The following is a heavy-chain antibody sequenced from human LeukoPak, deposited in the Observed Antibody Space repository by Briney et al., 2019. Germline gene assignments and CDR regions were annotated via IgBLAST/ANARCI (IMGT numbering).Heavy chain of an antibody. CDR3: AKKIVVAGTGGFDY. J-gene: IGHJ4*02. CDR1: GFTFSRYA. V-gene: IGHV3-23*01. CDR2: IGASGGTT. Sequence: PGGSLRLSCAASGFTFSRYAMTWVRQYPGKGLEWVSAIGASGGTTHYADSVKGRFTISRDNSKNTLYLQMNSLRAEDTAVYYCAKKIVVAGTGGFDYWGQGTLVTVSS. D-gene: IGHD6-19*01.